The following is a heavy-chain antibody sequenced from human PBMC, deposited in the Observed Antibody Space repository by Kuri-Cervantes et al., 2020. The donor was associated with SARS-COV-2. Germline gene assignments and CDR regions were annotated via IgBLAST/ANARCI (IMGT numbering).Heavy chain of an antibody. J-gene: IGHJ4*02. V-gene: IGHV3-48*01. CDR3: TRPTSCSSTSCYKDY. D-gene: IGHD2-2*02. CDR1: GFTFSSYS. Sequence: GESLKISCAASGFTFSSYSMNWVRQAPGKGLEWVSYISSSSSTIYYADSVKGRFTISRDNAKNSLYLQMNSLKTEDTAVYYCTRPTSCSSTSCYKDYWGQGTLVTVSS. CDR2: ISSSSSTI.